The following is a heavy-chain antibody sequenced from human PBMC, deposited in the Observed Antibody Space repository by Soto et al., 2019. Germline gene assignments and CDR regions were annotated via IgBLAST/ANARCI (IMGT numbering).Heavy chain of an antibody. V-gene: IGHV3-23*01. D-gene: IGHD4-17*01. CDR2: IIGGNGDT. Sequence: GGPLRLSCVVSGFTFSQYTMNWVRQAPGKGLEWISGIIGGNGDTYYADSVKGRFTISRDNSKNTLFLQMDSLTVGDTAIYYCAKDKVPDGAWDIDYWGQGAPVTVSS. J-gene: IGHJ4*02. CDR1: GFTFSQYT. CDR3: AKDKVPDGAWDIDY.